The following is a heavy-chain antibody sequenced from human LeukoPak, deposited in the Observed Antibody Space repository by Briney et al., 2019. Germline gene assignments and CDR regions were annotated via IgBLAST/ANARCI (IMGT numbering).Heavy chain of an antibody. J-gene: IGHJ6*03. CDR3: ARLGKTYYMDV. Sequence: SETLSLTCTVSGGSISSHYWSWIRQPAGKGLEWIGRMYSSGSKNYNPSLKSRVTTSVDTSKDQFSLSLRSSTAADTAVYFCARLGKTYYMDVWGTGTTVTVSS. CDR1: GGSISSHY. V-gene: IGHV4-4*07. CDR2: MYSSGSK. D-gene: IGHD1/OR15-1a*01.